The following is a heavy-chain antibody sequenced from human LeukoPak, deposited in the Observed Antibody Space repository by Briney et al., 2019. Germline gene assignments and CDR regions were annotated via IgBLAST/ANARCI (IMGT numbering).Heavy chain of an antibody. CDR3: AKDLETINPTMD. CDR2: IGGSGKNT. CDR1: GFTFSSHA. V-gene: IGHV3-23*01. J-gene: IGHJ4*02. Sequence: PGGSLRLSCAASGFTFSSHAMSWVRQAPGKGLEWVSSIGGSGKNTFYADAVKGRFTISRDNSKDTLYLQMNSLRAEDTAVYYCAKDLETINPTMDWGQGTLVTVSP. D-gene: IGHD3-10*01.